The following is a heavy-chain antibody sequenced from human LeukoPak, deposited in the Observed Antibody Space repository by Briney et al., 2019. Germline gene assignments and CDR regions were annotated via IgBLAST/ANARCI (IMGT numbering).Heavy chain of an antibody. J-gene: IGHJ4*02. CDR3: VRDGEGGLDYFDY. CDR2: TFYRSRKWYN. Sequence: SQTLSLTCAISGDGVSSNGAAWNWIRQSPSRGLEWLGRTFYRSRKWYNDYAVSMRGRISIDPDTSKNQFSLQLNSVTPEDTAVYYCVRDGEGGLDYFDYWGQGTLVTISS. D-gene: IGHD3-16*01. V-gene: IGHV6-1*01. CDR1: GDGVSSNGAA.